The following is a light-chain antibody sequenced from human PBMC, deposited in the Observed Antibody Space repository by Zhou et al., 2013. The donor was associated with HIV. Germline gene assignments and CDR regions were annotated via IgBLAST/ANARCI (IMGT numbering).Light chain of an antibody. CDR2: EVS. CDR1: SSDVGSYNL. J-gene: IGLJ1*01. Sequence: QSALTQPASVSGSPGQSITISCTGTSSDVGSYNLVSWYQQHPGKAPKLMIYEVSKRPSGVSNRFSGSKSGNTASLTISGLQAEDEADYYCSSYTHSSTLFGTGTKVSVL. V-gene: IGLV2-14*02. CDR3: SSYTHSSTL.